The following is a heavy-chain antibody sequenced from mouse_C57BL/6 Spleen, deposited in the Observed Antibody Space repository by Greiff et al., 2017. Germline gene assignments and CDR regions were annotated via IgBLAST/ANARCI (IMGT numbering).Heavy chain of an antibody. V-gene: IGHV1-72*01. CDR1: GYTFTSYW. J-gene: IGHJ1*03. CDR2: IDPNSGGT. Sequence: VQLQQPGAELVKPGASVKLSCKASGYTFTSYWMHWVKQRPGRGLEWIGRIDPNSGGTKYNEKFKSKATLTEDKPSSTAYMQLSSLTSEDSAVYYCARGATVVARDWYFDVWGTGTTVTVSS. CDR3: ARGATVVARDWYFDV. D-gene: IGHD1-1*01.